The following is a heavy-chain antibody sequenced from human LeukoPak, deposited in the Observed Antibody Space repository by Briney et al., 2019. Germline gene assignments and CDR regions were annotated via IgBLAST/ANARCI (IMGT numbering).Heavy chain of an antibody. CDR3: ARDLMSSSADAFDI. CDR1: GFTVSSNY. J-gene: IGHJ3*02. V-gene: IGHV3-53*01. Sequence: PGGSLRLSCAASGFTVSSNYMSWVRQAPGKGLEWVSVIYSGGSTYYADSVKGRFTISRDNSKNTLYLQMNSLRAEDTAVYYCARDLMSSSADAFDIWGQGTKVTVSS. CDR2: IYSGGST. D-gene: IGHD6-6*01.